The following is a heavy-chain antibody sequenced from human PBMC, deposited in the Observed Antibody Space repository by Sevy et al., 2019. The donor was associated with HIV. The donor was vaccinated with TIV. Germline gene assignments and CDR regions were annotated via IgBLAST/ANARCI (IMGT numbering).Heavy chain of an antibody. V-gene: IGHV1-18*01. CDR1: GYTFTNYH. CDR3: ARGPSGSQGPGQYFHH. J-gene: IGHJ1*01. D-gene: IGHD1-26*01. Sequence: ASVKVSCKASGYTFTNYHITWVRQAPGQGLEWMGWIIPDNGNTNYARRLQGRVTMTTDTSTATVYMELRNLRSDDTAVYFCARGPSGSQGPGQYFHHWGQGTLVTVSS. CDR2: IIPDNGNT.